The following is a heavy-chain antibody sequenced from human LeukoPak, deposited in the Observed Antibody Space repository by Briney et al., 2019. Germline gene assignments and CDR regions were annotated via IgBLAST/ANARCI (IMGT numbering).Heavy chain of an antibody. V-gene: IGHV1-2*02. D-gene: IGHD6-13*01. CDR1: GYTFTGYY. CDR2: INPNSGGT. Sequence: ASVKVSCKASGYTFTGYYMHWVRQAPGQGLEWMGWINPNSGGTNYAQKFQGRVTMTRDTSISTAYMELSRLRSDDTAVYYCARMYSSSWSTFDYYYYYMDVWGKGTTVTVSS. CDR3: ARMYSSSWSTFDYYYYYMDV. J-gene: IGHJ6*03.